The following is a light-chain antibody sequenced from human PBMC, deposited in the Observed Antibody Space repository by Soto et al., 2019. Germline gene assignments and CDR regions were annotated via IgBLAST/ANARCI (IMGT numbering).Light chain of an antibody. V-gene: IGKV3-20*01. CDR1: QSVSSSY. Sequence: EIVLTQSPGTLSLSPGERATLSCRASQSVSSSYLAWYQQKPGQAPRLLIYGASSRATGIPDRFSGSGSGTEFTLTISRLEPEDFAVYYCQQYGSSPRFTFGPGTKVDI. CDR2: GAS. J-gene: IGKJ3*01. CDR3: QQYGSSPRFT.